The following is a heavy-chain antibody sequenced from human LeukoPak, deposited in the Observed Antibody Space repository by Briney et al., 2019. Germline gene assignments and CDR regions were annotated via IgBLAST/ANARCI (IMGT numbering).Heavy chain of an antibody. CDR2: ITPYNGNI. Sequence: ASVTVSCKASGYTFTSYDITWVRQAPGQGLEWMGWITPYNGNINYAQKLQGRVTMTTDTSTSTAYMELRSLRSDDTAVYYCARDSDYSGHDWFVYWGQGTLVTVSS. CDR1: GYTFTSYD. V-gene: IGHV1-18*01. J-gene: IGHJ4*02. CDR3: ARDSDYSGHDWFVY. D-gene: IGHD5-12*01.